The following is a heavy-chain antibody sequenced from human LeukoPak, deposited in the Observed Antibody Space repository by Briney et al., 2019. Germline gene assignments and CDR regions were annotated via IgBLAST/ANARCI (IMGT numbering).Heavy chain of an antibody. D-gene: IGHD5-18*01. Sequence: GGSLRLSCAVSGFTFSSYAMSWVRQAPGKGLEWVSAISGSGGSTYYADSVKGRFTISRDNSKNTLYLQRDSLRAEDTAVYYCAKHAGYSYGYYFDSWGQGTLVTVSS. CDR1: GFTFSSYA. J-gene: IGHJ4*02. V-gene: IGHV3-23*01. CDR3: AKHAGYSYGYYFDS. CDR2: ISGSGGST.